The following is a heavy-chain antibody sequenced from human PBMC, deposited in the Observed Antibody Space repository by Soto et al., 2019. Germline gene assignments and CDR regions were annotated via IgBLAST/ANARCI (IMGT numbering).Heavy chain of an antibody. CDR2: ILNDGSNR. CDR3: ARDDEYSGNGMDV. CDR1: EFTFSNYG. Sequence: QVQLVESGGGVVQPGRSRRLSWAASEFTFSNYGMHWVREAPGKGLEWVAGILNDGSNRYHADSVKDRFTISRDNSKNTLYLQKNSVRADETAVYYCARDDEYSGNGMDVWGQGTTVPVS. V-gene: IGHV3-33*01. J-gene: IGHJ6*02. D-gene: IGHD3-10*01.